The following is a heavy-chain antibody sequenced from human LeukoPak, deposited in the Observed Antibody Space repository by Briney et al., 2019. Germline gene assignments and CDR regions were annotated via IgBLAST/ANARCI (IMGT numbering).Heavy chain of an antibody. V-gene: IGHV4-38-2*01. CDR2: IYHSGST. CDR1: GYSISSGYY. CDR3: ARHGYGIVVVPAAIPDAFDI. D-gene: IGHD2-2*02. Sequence: SETLSLTCAVSGYSISSGYYWGWIRQPPGKGLEWIGIIYHSGSTYYNPSLKSRVTISVDTSKDQFSLKLSSVTAADTAVYYCARHGYGIVVVPAAIPDAFDIWGPGTMVTVSS. J-gene: IGHJ3*02.